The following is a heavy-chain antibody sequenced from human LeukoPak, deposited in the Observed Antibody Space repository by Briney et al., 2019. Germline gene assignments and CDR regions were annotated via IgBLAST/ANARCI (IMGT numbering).Heavy chain of an antibody. CDR2: IIPIFGTA. CDR3: ARVVTYYYGSGSYYPRGYMDV. Sequence: SVKVSCNASGGTFSSYAISWVRQAPGQGLEWMGGIIPIFGTANYAQKFQGRVTITTDESTSTAYMELSSLRSEDTAVYYCARVVTYYYGSGSYYPRGYMDVWGKGTTVTVSS. V-gene: IGHV1-69*05. CDR1: GGTFSSYA. J-gene: IGHJ6*03. D-gene: IGHD3-10*01.